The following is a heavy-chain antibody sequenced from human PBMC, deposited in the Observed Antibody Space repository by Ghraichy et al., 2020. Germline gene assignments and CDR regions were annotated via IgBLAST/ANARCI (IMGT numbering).Heavy chain of an antibody. CDR1: GFTVSSNY. V-gene: IGHV3-53*01. Sequence: GESLNISCAASGFTVSSNYMSWVRQAPGKGLEWVSVIYSGGSTYYADSVKGRFTISRDNSKNTLYLQMNSLRAEDTAVYYCASHPPYDYGGYYYGMDVWGQGTTVTVSS. CDR3: ASHPPYDYGGYYYGMDV. CDR2: IYSGGST. J-gene: IGHJ6*02. D-gene: IGHD4-23*01.